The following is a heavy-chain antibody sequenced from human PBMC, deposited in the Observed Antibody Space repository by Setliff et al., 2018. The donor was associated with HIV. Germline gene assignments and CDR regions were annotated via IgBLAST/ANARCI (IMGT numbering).Heavy chain of an antibody. CDR3: TRGHYDLLTGDPPFDY. J-gene: IGHJ4*02. Sequence: GSVKVSCKASGYVFSSYAVNWVRQAPGQGLEWMGWINTNTGNPTYAQGFTGRFVFSLDTSVTTAYLHISSLKAEDTAVYYCTRGHYDLLTGDPPFDYWGQGTLVTVSS. CDR2: INTNTGNP. V-gene: IGHV7-4-1*02. D-gene: IGHD3-9*01. CDR1: GYVFSSYA.